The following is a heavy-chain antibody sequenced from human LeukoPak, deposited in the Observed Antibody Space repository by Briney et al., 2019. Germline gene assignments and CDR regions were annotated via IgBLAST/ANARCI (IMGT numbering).Heavy chain of an antibody. CDR3: AREDGSYSRVDY. J-gene: IGHJ4*02. CDR1: GASISSHS. CDR2: FFYTGTT. V-gene: IGHV4-59*11. Sequence: SETLSLTCTVSGASISSHSWSWIRQPPGQGLEWIGHFFYTGTTNYNPSLKSRVTMSLDTSKNQFSLKLNSVTAADTAVYYCAREDGSYSRVDYWGQGTLVTVSS. D-gene: IGHD1-26*01.